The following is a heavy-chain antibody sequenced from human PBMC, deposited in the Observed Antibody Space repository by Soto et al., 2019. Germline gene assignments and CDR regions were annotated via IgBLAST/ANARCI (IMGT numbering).Heavy chain of an antibody. D-gene: IGHD2-2*01. CDR3: ARFNIVVVPAAISGWFDP. CDR2: IYYSGST. CDR1: GGSISSYY. V-gene: IGHV4-59*01. Sequence: SETLSLTCTVSGGSISSYYWSWIRQPPGEGLEWIGYIYYSGSTNYNPSLKSRVTISVDTSKNQFSLKLSSVTAADTPVYYCARFNIVVVPAAISGWFDPWGQGTLVTVSS. J-gene: IGHJ5*02.